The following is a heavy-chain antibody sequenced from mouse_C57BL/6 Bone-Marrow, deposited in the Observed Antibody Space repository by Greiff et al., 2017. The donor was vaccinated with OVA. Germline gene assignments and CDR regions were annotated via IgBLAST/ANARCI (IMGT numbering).Heavy chain of an antibody. D-gene: IGHD1-1*01. CDR3: TTALLITTVVATDAMDY. J-gene: IGHJ4*01. Sequence: VQLQQSGAELVRPGASVKLSCTASGFNIKDDYMHWVKQRPEQGLAWIGWIDPENGDTEYASKFQGKATITADTSSNTAYLQLSSLTSEDTAVYYCTTALLITTVVATDAMDYWGQGTSVTVSS. CDR1: GFNIKDDY. CDR2: IDPENGDT. V-gene: IGHV14-4*01.